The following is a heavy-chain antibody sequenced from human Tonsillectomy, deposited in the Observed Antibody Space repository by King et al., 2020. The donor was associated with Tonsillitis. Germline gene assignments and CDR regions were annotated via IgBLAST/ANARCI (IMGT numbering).Heavy chain of an antibody. CDR1: GGTFSSYA. CDR3: ARDWIVDGSFDY. V-gene: IGHV1-69*09. CDR2: IIPSLGIA. Sequence: QLVQSVAEVKKPGSSVKVSCKASGGTFSSYAISWVRQTPGQGLEWRGRIIPSLGIANYAQKFQGRVTITADKSTSTAYMELSSLRSEDTAVYYCARDWIVDGSFDYWGQGTLVTVSS. J-gene: IGHJ4*02. D-gene: IGHD2-21*01.